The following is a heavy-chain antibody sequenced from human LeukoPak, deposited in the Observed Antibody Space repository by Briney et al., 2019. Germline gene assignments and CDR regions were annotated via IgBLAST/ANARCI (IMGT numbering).Heavy chain of an antibody. Sequence: ASVEVSCKASGGTFSSYAISWVRQAPGQGLEWMGWINVYNGHTIYAQEFQGRVTLTTDTSTSTAHMDLRSLRSDDTAVYYCVRDSDHAPDYWGQGTLVTVSS. J-gene: IGHJ4*02. CDR3: VRDSDHAPDY. V-gene: IGHV1-18*01. D-gene: IGHD3-10*01. CDR2: INVYNGHT. CDR1: GGTFSSYA.